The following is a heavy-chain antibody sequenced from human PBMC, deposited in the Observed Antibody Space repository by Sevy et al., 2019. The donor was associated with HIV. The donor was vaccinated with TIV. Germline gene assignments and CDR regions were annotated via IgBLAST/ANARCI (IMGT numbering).Heavy chain of an antibody. J-gene: IGHJ6*02. V-gene: IGHV3-48*04. CDR1: GFTFSTYG. CDR2: ISGSGSTI. Sequence: GGSLRLSCAASGFTFSTYGMHWVRQAPGKGLEWVSYISGSGSTIYYADSVKGRFTISRDNAKNSLSLQMNSLRAEDTAVYFCARDHVKDGDLGDYYYYAMDVWGQGTTVTVSS. D-gene: IGHD4-17*01. CDR3: ARDHVKDGDLGDYYYYAMDV.